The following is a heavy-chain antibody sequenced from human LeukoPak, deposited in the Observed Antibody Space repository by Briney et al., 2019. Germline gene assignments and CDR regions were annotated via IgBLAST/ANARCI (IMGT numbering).Heavy chain of an antibody. Sequence: GGSLRLSCAVSGFTFSSYEMNWVRQAPGKGLEGVSVIYSGGSTYYADSVKGRFTISRDNSKNTLYLQMNSLRAEDTAVYYCARDGVQLWLGGQGTLVTVSS. CDR2: IYSGGST. CDR3: ARDGVQLWL. V-gene: IGHV3-66*01. CDR1: GFTFSSYE. D-gene: IGHD5-18*01. J-gene: IGHJ4*02.